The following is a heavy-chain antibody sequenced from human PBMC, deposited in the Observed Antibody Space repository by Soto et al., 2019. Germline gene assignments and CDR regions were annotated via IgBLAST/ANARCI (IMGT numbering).Heavy chain of an antibody. V-gene: IGHV1-69*04. CDR2: IIPILGIA. CDR1: GGTFSSYT. D-gene: IGHD6-19*01. Sequence: GASVKVSCKASGGTFSSYTISWVRQAPGQGLEWMGRIIPILGIANYAQKFQGRVTITADKSTSTAYMELSSLRSEDTAVYYCARDRSSGWYEFDYWGQGTLVTVSS. J-gene: IGHJ4*02. CDR3: ARDRSSGWYEFDY.